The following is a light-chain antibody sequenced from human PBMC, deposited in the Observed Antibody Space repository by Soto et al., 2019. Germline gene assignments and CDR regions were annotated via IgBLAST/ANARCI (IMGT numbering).Light chain of an antibody. J-gene: IGKJ4*01. Sequence: AIQLTQSPSSLSASVGDRVTITCRASQGISSALAWYQHKPGRAPRLLIYDASILQSGVSSRFSGSGSGTDFTLTISSLQPEDFATYYCQQFNSYALTFGGGTKLEIK. V-gene: IGKV1-13*02. CDR1: QGISSA. CDR2: DAS. CDR3: QQFNSYALT.